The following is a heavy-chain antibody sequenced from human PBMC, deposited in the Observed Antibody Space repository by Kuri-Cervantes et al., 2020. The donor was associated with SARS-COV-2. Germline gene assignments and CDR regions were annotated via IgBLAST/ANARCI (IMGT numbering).Heavy chain of an antibody. CDR1: GFTVNSNY. Sequence: GGSLRLSCAASGFTVNSNYMSWVRQAPGKGLEWVSVIYSSGSTNYAHAVKGRFTISRDNFKNTLYLQMSSLRAEDTAVYYCARGRGPGDFWSGLNWFDPWGQGTLVTVSS. D-gene: IGHD3-3*01. V-gene: IGHV3-53*01. CDR2: IYSSGST. CDR3: ARGRGPGDFWSGLNWFDP. J-gene: IGHJ5*02.